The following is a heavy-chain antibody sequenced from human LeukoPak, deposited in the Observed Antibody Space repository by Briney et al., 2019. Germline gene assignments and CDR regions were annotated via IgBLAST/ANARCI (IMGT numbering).Heavy chain of an antibody. CDR3: AKVSYHYYGSGSYVLDY. Sequence: GGSLRLSCAASGFTFSSYSMNWVRQAPGKGLEWVSAISGSGGSTNYADSVKGRFTISRGNSKNTLYLQMYSLRAEDTAVYYCAKVSYHYYGSGSYVLDYWGQGTLVTVSS. CDR2: ISGSGGST. V-gene: IGHV3-23*01. D-gene: IGHD3-10*01. CDR1: GFTFSSYS. J-gene: IGHJ4*02.